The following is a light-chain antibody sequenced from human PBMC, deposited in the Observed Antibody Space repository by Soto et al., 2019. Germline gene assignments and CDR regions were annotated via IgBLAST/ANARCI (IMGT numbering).Light chain of an antibody. CDR3: SSYAGSNNQV. J-gene: IGLJ1*01. Sequence: QSALTQPPSASGSPGQSVTISCTGTRSYVGGYNYVSWYQQHPGRAPKLMIYEVSKRPSGVPDRFSGSKSGNTASLTVSGLQTEDEADYYCSSYAGSNNQVFGTGTKVTVL. CDR2: EVS. CDR1: RSYVGGYNY. V-gene: IGLV2-8*01.